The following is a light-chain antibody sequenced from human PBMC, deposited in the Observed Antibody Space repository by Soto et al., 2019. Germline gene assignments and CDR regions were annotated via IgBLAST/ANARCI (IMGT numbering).Light chain of an antibody. CDR2: ATS. Sequence: EIVLTQSPGTLSLSPGETATLSCRASHTVNSDYLAWFQQRPGQAPRLLIFATSRRATDIPDRFSGSGSGTDFTLAIRRLEPEDFAVYYCHQFGYSPRTFGQGTKVDI. CDR3: HQFGYSPRT. V-gene: IGKV3-20*01. CDR1: HTVNSDY. J-gene: IGKJ1*01.